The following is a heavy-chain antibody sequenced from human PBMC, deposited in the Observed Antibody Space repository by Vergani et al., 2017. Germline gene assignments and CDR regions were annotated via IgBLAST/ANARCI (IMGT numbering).Heavy chain of an antibody. V-gene: IGHV5-51*01. CDR3: ARLRITGNWRWFDP. J-gene: IGHJ5*02. CDR1: GYSFTNYW. Sequence: EVQLVQSGAEVKKPGESLRISCKGSGYSFTNYWISWVRQMPGEGLEWMGIIYPGDSDTRYSPSFQGQVTISADKSISTAYLQWSSRKAADTAMYYCARLRITGNWRWFDPWGQGTLVTVSS. CDR2: IYPGDSDT. D-gene: IGHD1-20*01.